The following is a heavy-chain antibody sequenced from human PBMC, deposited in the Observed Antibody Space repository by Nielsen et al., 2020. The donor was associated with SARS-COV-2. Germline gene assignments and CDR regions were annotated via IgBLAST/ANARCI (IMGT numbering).Heavy chain of an antibody. J-gene: IGHJ6*04. V-gene: IGHV1-46*01. D-gene: IGHD3-3*01. Sequence: ASVKVSCKASGYMFITFYMHWVRQAPGQGLEWVGIINPSGGSTAYAQKFQGRVTMTRDTSTSTVYMELSSLRPEDTAVYYCARDGRGGTILGVVKGRLDPTKYYMDVWGKGTTVTVSS. CDR3: ARDGRGGTILGVVKGRLDPTKYYMDV. CDR2: INPSGGST. CDR1: GYMFITFY.